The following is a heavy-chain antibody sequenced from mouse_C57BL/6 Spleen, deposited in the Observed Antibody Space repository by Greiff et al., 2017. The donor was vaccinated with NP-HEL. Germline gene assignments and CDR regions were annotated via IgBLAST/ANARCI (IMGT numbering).Heavy chain of an antibody. CDR3: ARHESLDYGSPWFAY. Sequence: EVQVVESGGDLVKPGGSLKLSCAASGFTFSSYGMSWVRQTPDKRLEWVATISSGGSYTYYPDSVKGRFTISRDTAKNTPYMQISSLKSEDTAMYYCARHESLDYGSPWFAYRGQGTLVTVSA. D-gene: IGHD1-1*01. CDR2: ISSGGSYT. V-gene: IGHV5-6*01. CDR1: GFTFSSYG. J-gene: IGHJ3*01.